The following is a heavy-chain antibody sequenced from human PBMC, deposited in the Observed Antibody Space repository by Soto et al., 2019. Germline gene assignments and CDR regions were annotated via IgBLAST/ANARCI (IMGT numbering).Heavy chain of an antibody. J-gene: IGHJ5*02. D-gene: IGHD1-26*01. CDR3: AHVTWDPVTRQSNCFDP. CDR1: GFSLSTSGVG. CDR2: IYWDDDK. Sequence: QITLKESGPTLVKPTQTLTLACTFSGFSLSTSGVGVGWIRQPPGKALEWLALIYWDDDKRYSPSLKSRLALPRATSKNQVVLTMTNTDPLDTATYYCAHVTWDPVTRQSNCFDPWGQGTLVTVSS. V-gene: IGHV2-5*02.